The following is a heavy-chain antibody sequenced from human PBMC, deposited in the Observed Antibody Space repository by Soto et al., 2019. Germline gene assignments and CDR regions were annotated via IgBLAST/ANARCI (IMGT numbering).Heavy chain of an antibody. D-gene: IGHD3-9*01. Sequence: QVQLVQSGAEVKKPGASVKVSCKASGYTFTSYGISWVRQAPGQGLEWMGWISAYNGNTNYAQKLQGRVTLTTDTSTSTADMQLRSLRSDDTAVYYCARFTAECYYDILTGYFDYWGQGALVTVSS. CDR2: ISAYNGNT. V-gene: IGHV1-18*01. CDR3: ARFTAECYYDILTGYFDY. CDR1: GYTFTSYG. J-gene: IGHJ4*02.